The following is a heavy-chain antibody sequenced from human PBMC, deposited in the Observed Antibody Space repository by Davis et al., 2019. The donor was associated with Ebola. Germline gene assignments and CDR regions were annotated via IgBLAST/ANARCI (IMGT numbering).Heavy chain of an antibody. J-gene: IGHJ6*04. V-gene: IGHV4-34*01. CDR2: INHSGST. D-gene: IGHD2-2*01. Sequence: SETLSLTCAVYGGSFSGYYWSWIRQPPGKGLEWIGEINHSGSTNYNPSLKSRVTISVDTSKNQFSLKLSSVTAADTAVYYCARDSVVPAASYYYGMDVWGKGTTVTVSS. CDR1: GGSFSGYY. CDR3: ARDSVVPAASYYYGMDV.